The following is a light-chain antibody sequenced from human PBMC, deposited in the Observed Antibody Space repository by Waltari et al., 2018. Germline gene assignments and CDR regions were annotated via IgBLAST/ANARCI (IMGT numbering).Light chain of an antibody. Sequence: DIVMTQSPDSLAVSLGERAIITCKYSQSLLSHFNNMNYLSWYLQKPGQPPKLLIYWVSTRQSGVPDRLSGSGSETNVTLTISSLQPEDVAAYYCQQCYSTPLSVGGGTKVEI. V-gene: IGKV4-1*01. J-gene: IGKJ4*01. CDR1: QSLLSHFNNMNY. CDR3: QQCYSTPLS. CDR2: WVS.